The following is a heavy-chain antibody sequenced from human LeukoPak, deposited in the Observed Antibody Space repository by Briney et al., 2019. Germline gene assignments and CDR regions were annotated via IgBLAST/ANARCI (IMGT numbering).Heavy chain of an antibody. CDR1: GFTFSSYA. Sequence: GGSLRLSCAASGFTFSSYAMHWVRQAPGKGLEWVAFIWYDGSNKYYADSVKGRFTISRDNSRNTLFLQMNSLRVEDTAVYYCVRQKKSHGNFDYWGQGTLVTVSS. D-gene: IGHD1-26*01. CDR3: VRQKKSHGNFDY. V-gene: IGHV3-33*08. J-gene: IGHJ4*02. CDR2: IWYDGSNK.